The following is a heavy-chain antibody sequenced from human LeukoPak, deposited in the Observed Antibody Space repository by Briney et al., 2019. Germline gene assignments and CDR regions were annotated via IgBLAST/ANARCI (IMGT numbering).Heavy chain of an antibody. J-gene: IGHJ4*02. Sequence: GASVKVSCKASGYTFTSYDINWVRQASGQGLEWMGWMNSNSGNKGYAQKFQGRVTMTRNTSISTAYMELSSLRSEDTAVYYCARVLRYGGYGYWGQGTLVTVSS. CDR1: GYTFTSYD. V-gene: IGHV1-8*01. CDR3: ARVLRYGGYGY. CDR2: MNSNSGNK. D-gene: IGHD5-12*01.